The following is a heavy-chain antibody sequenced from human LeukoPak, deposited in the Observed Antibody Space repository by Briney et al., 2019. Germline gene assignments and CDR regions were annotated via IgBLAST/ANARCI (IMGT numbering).Heavy chain of an antibody. CDR3: AKPTGYSSSLPPRY. Sequence: GGSLRLSCAASGFTFSSYAMSWVRQAPGKGLEWVSAISGSGGSTYYADSVKGRFTISRDNSKNTLYLQMNSLRAEDTAVYYCAKPTGYSSSLPPRYWGQGTLVTVSS. D-gene: IGHD6-13*01. CDR1: GFTFSSYA. J-gene: IGHJ4*02. V-gene: IGHV3-23*01. CDR2: ISGSGGST.